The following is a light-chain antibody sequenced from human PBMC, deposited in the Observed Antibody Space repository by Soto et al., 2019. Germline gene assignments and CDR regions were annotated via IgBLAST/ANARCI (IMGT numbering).Light chain of an antibody. CDR1: TSNVGSYNF. Sequence: QSALTQPASVSGSPGQSITISCTGTTSNVGSYNFVSWYQQHPGKAPNLVIYEVNQRPSGVSDRLSGSKSGNTASLTISGLQAEDEADYYCCSYVTGNIRVFGSGTKVTVL. J-gene: IGLJ1*01. CDR2: EVN. CDR3: CSYVTGNIRV. V-gene: IGLV2-23*02.